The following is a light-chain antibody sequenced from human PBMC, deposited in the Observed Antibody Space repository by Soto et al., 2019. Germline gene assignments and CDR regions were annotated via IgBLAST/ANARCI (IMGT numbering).Light chain of an antibody. Sequence: ELVMTQSPATLSVAPGERATLSCSASQSISTFLAWYQQKPGQAPRLLIYGASTRATGIPARFSGSGSGTEFTLTISSLQSEDFAVYYCQQYNNWPRTFGQGTKVEIK. V-gene: IGKV3-15*01. CDR2: GAS. CDR1: QSISTF. J-gene: IGKJ1*01. CDR3: QQYNNWPRT.